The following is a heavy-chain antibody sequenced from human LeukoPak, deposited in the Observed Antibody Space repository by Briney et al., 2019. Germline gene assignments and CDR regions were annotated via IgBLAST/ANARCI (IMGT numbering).Heavy chain of an antibody. D-gene: IGHD4-23*01. CDR1: GFTFSIYA. Sequence: GGSLRLSCAASGFTFSIYAMSWVRQAPGKGLEWVSDISGSGGTTYYADSVKGRFTKGRFTISRDNSKNTLYLQMNNLRADDTAVYYCAKVAGYGGNSGGYFDYWGQGTLVTVSS. CDR3: AKVAGYGGNSGGYFDY. J-gene: IGHJ4*02. V-gene: IGHV3-23*01. CDR2: ISGSGGTT.